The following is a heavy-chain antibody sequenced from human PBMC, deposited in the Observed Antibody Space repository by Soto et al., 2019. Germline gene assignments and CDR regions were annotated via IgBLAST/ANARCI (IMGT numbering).Heavy chain of an antibody. CDR2: IIPIFGTA. D-gene: IGHD6-19*01. V-gene: IGHV1-69*06. Sequence: SVNVSCKASGCTFSSYAISCVRQAPGQVLEWMGGIIPIFGTANYAQKFQGRATITADKSTSTAYMELSSLRSEDTAVYYCARVRAVAEFDYWGQGTLVTVSS. CDR1: GCTFSSYA. CDR3: ARVRAVAEFDY. J-gene: IGHJ4*02.